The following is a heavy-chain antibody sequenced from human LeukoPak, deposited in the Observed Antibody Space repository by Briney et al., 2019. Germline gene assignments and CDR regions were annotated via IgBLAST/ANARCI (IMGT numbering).Heavy chain of an antibody. CDR2: IKEDESEK. CDR1: GFTFSSYS. J-gene: IGHJ6*02. CDR3: ARVRTLWTYYGMDV. D-gene: IGHD3/OR15-3a*01. Sequence: QPGGSLRLSCAASGFTFSSYSMNWVRQAPGKGLEWVANIKEDESEKYYVDSVKGRFTISRDNAKNSLYLQMNSLRAEDTAMYYCARVRTLWTYYGMDVWGQGTTVTVSS. V-gene: IGHV3-7*01.